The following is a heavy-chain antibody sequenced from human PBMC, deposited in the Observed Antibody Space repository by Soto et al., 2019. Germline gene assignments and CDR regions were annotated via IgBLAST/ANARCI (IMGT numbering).Heavy chain of an antibody. CDR1: GFTFSSYA. CDR2: ISSAGSHK. J-gene: IGHJ6*02. Sequence: GGSLRLSCAASGFTFSSYAMHWVRQAPGKGLEWVAVISSAGSHKYYADSVKGRFTISRDSSKNTLYLQMNSLRAEDTAVYYCAKDRGLRVVVVAAYSYYGMDVWGQGTTVTVSS. V-gene: IGHV3-30-3*01. CDR3: AKDRGLRVVVVAAYSYYGMDV. D-gene: IGHD2-15*01.